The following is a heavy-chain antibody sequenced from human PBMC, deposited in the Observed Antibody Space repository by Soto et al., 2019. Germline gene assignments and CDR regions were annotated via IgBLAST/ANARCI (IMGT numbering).Heavy chain of an antibody. D-gene: IGHD3-10*01. CDR2: IKTDGSEK. CDR1: GFTFSDYW. J-gene: IGHJ4*02. Sequence: EVQLVESGGGLVQPGGSLRLSCAASGFTFSDYWMSWVRQAPGKGLECVANIKTDGSEKYYVDTVKGRFTISRDNAKNSLYLQMNSLSAADTAVYYCASSMGRGGNDYWGQGTLVAVSS. CDR3: ASSMGRGGNDY. V-gene: IGHV3-7*05.